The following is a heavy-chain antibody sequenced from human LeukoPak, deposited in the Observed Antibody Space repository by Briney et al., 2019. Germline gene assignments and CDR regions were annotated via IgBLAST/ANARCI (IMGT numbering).Heavy chain of an antibody. CDR1: GFTFSSYA. D-gene: IGHD4-17*01. Sequence: PGGSLRLSCAASGFTFSSYAMTWVRQAPGKGLEWVSTIISSGGSTYYADSVKGRFTISRDNSKDTLYLQMNSLRAEDTAVYYCARDKGTTCIDNWGQGALVTVSS. CDR3: ARDKGTTCIDN. CDR2: IISSGGST. J-gene: IGHJ4*02. V-gene: IGHV3-23*01.